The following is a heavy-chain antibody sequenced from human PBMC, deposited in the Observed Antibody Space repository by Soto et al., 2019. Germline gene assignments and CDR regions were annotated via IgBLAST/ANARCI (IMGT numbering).Heavy chain of an antibody. J-gene: IGHJ5*02. CDR3: ARDLTESMNWIDP. Sequence: GGSLRLSCAASGFTFSSYWVSWVPPAPGNGLDWVANIKQDGSEKYYVDSVKGRFTISRDNAKNSLYLQMNSLRAEDTAVYYCARDLTESMNWIDPWGQGTLVTVST. CDR1: GFTFSSYW. V-gene: IGHV3-7*01. CDR2: IKQDGSEK.